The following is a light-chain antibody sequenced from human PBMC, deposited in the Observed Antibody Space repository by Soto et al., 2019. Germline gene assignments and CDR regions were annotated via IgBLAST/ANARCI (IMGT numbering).Light chain of an antibody. CDR1: LRISKY. CDR2: GAS. V-gene: IGKV1-39*01. CDR3: QQSHSTPLT. J-gene: IGKJ4*01. Sequence: DIQVIQSPSSLPASVGDRVTITCRASLRISKYLNWYQQKPGKAPKLLIYGASTLQSGVPSRFSGTGSGTDFTLIIGSLQPEDSATYYCQQSHSTPLTFGGGTKLEI.